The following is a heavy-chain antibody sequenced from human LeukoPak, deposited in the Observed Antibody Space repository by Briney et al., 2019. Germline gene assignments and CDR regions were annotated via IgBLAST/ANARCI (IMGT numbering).Heavy chain of an antibody. CDR3: AIQQTVALLDY. J-gene: IGHJ4*02. CDR2: IYTSGST. V-gene: IGHV4-4*07. Sequence: PSETLSLTCTVSGGSISSYYWSWIRQPAGKGLEWIGRIYTSGSTNYNPSLKSRVTISVDTSKNQFSLKLSSVTAADTAVYYCAIQQTVALLDYWGQGTLVTVSS. CDR1: GGSISSYY. D-gene: IGHD4-23*01.